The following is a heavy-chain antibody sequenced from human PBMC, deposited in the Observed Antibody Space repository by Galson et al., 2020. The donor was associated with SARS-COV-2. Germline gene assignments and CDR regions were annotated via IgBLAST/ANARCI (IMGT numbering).Heavy chain of an antibody. CDR3: ARGNYGDYVGGFDI. V-gene: IGHV3-33*01. Sequence: GESLKISCAASGFTFSSYGMHWVRQAPGKGLEWVAGIWYDGSNKNYADSVKGRFTISRDNSKNTLYVQMNSLRAEDTAVYYCARGNYGDYVGGFDIWGQGTMVTVSS. J-gene: IGHJ3*02. CDR1: GFTFSSYG. CDR2: IWYDGSNK. D-gene: IGHD4-17*01.